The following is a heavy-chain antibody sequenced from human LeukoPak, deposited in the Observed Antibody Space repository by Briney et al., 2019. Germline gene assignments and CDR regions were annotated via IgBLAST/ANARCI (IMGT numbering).Heavy chain of an antibody. D-gene: IGHD6-19*01. CDR1: GFTFSSYG. CDR3: AKASSSGRPYYYYYYMDV. J-gene: IGHJ6*03. CDR2: IWYDGSNK. V-gene: IGHV3-33*06. Sequence: PVGSLRLSCSASGFTFSSYGVRSVRPPPGKGRGWVAAIWYDGSNKYSAASVKGRFTIYRDNSKNTLYLQMNSLGAEDTAVYDCAKASSSGRPYYYYYYMDVWGKGTTVTVSS.